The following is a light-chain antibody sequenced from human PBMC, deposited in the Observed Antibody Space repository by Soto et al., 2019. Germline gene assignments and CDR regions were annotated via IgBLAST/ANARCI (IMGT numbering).Light chain of an antibody. CDR1: SSDVGAYNY. J-gene: IGLJ1*01. V-gene: IGLV2-14*01. CDR3: SSYTSATTYV. CDR2: DVS. Sequence: QSALTQPASVSGSPGQSITISCTGTSSDVGAYNYASWYQQYPGEAPKVIIYDVSHRPAGVSNRFSGSKSGNTASLTISGHQTQDEADYYCSSYTSATTYVFGTGTKVTVL.